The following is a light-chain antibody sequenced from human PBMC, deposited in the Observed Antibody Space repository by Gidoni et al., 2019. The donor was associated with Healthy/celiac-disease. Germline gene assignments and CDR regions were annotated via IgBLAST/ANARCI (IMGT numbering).Light chain of an antibody. J-gene: IGKJ4*01. CDR3: QQYGSSPRLT. Sequence: VLTQSQGTLSLSPGERATLSCRASQSVSSSYLAWYQQKPGQAPRLLIYGASSRATGIPDRFSGSGSGTDFTLTISRLEPEDFAVYYCQQYGSSPRLTFGGGTQVEIK. V-gene: IGKV3-20*01. CDR2: GAS. CDR1: QSVSSSY.